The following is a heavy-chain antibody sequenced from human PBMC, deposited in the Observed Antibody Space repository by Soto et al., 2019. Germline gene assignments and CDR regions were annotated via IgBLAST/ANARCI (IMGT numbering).Heavy chain of an antibody. CDR1: GFTFSSYS. D-gene: IGHD6-19*01. CDR2: ISSSSSYI. CDR3: ARAFVSGWFIDY. J-gene: IGHJ4*02. Sequence: EVQLVESGGGLVKPGGSLRLSCAASGFTFSSYSMNWVRQAPGKGLEWVSSISSSSSYIYYADSVKGRFTISRDNAKNSLYLQMNSLRAEDTAVYYCARAFVSGWFIDYWGQGTLVTVSS. V-gene: IGHV3-21*01.